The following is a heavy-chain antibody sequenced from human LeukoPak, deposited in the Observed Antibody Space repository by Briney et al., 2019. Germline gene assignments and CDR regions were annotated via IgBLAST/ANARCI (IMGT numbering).Heavy chain of an antibody. CDR1: GFTYSSYS. D-gene: IGHD3-10*01. J-gene: IGHJ4*02. Sequence: GGSLRLSCAASGFTYSSYSMNWVRQAPGKGLEWVSSISSSSSYIYYADSVKGRFTISRDNAKNSLYLQMNSLRAEDTAVYYCARASPAKITVWGQGTLVTVSS. CDR2: ISSSSSYI. V-gene: IGHV3-21*01. CDR3: ARASPAKITV.